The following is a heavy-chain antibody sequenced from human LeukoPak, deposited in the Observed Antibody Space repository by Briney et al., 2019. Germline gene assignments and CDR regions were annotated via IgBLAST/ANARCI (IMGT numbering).Heavy chain of an antibody. D-gene: IGHD4-23*01. CDR2: ISSNGGST. CDR1: GFTFSSYA. V-gene: IGHV3-64*01. CDR3: ARAPRDYGGNSYYFDY. Sequence: GGSLRLSCAASGFTFSSYAMHWVRQAPGKGLEYVSAISSNGGSTYYANSVKGRFTISRDNSKNTLYLQMGSLRAEDMAVYYCARAPRDYGGNSYYFDYRGQGTLVTVSS. J-gene: IGHJ4*02.